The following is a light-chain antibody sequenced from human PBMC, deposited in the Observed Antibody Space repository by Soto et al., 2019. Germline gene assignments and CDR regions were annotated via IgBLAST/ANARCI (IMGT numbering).Light chain of an antibody. CDR3: QQYGSSVT. J-gene: IGKJ4*01. CDR2: DAS. Sequence: DIVLTQSPGTLSLSPGGRATLSCRATQSVSSRYLAWYQQKAGQAPRLLIYDASRRATGIPDRFSCSGSGTDLTLTISRLEPEDFAVYYWQQYGSSVTFGGGTKVEIK. V-gene: IGKV3-20*01. CDR1: QSVSSRY.